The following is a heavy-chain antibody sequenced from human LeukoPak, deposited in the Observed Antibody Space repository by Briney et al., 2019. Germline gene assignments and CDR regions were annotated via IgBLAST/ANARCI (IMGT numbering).Heavy chain of an antibody. CDR1: GFTFSNVR. J-gene: IGHJ4*02. CDR2: VKSKADGATT. CDR3: TTVLGHLWGSYRDY. V-gene: IGHV3-15*01. D-gene: IGHD3-16*02. Sequence: PGGSLRLSCAASGFTFSNVRMSWVRQAPGKGLEWVGRVKSKADGATTDYAAPLKGRFTVSRDDSKNTLYLQMNSLKTEDTALYYCTTVLGHLWGSYRDYWGQGTLVTVSS.